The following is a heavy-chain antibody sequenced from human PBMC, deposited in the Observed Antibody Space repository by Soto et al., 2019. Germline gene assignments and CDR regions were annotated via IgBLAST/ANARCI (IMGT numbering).Heavy chain of an antibody. CDR1: GFTFTGYA. J-gene: IGHJ4*02. Sequence: EVQLLESGGGLVQPGGSLRLSCAASGFTFTGYAMIWVCQAPGKGLQWVSGISGTSGSTGYADSVKGRFTISRDNSKNTLYLLMNSLRAEDTAVYYCARRAHYGGNSERQIDYWGQGTLVTVSS. CDR2: ISGTSGST. CDR3: ARRAHYGGNSERQIDY. D-gene: IGHD4-17*01. V-gene: IGHV3-23*01.